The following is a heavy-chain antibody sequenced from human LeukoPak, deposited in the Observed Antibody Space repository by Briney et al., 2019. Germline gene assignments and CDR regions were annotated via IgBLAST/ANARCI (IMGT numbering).Heavy chain of an antibody. CDR1: GFSLSDVY. CDR2: ISSSGSST. V-gene: IGHV3-11*06. CDR3: ARDGDSGYPAPFDI. J-gene: IGHJ3*02. Sequence: GGSLRLSCAASGFSLSDVYMSWIRQAPGKGLEWVSYISSSGSSTKYADFVKGRFTISKDNAKNSLYLQMNSLRAEDTAVYYCARDGDSGYPAPFDIWAKGQWSPSLQ. D-gene: IGHD5-12*01.